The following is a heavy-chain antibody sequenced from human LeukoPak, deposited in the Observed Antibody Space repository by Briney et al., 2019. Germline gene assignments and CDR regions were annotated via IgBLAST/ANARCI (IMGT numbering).Heavy chain of an antibody. V-gene: IGHV3-30*02. CDR2: IWYDGSNK. J-gene: IGHJ6*02. CDR3: AREDCSGGSCYVYYYYYGMDV. CDR1: GFTFSSYG. Sequence: GGSLRLSCAASGFTFSSYGMHWVRQAPGKGLEWVALIWYDGSNKYYTDSVKGRFTISGDNSKNTLYLQMNSLRAEDTAVYYCAREDCSGGSCYVYYYYYGMDVWGQGTTVTVSS. D-gene: IGHD2-15*01.